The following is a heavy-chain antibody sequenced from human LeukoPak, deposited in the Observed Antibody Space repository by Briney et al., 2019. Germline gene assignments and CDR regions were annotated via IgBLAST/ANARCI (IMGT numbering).Heavy chain of an antibody. CDR3: ARHPRYGPLDY. J-gene: IGHJ4*02. CDR2: IYTSGST. V-gene: IGHV4-4*09. Sequence: PSETLSLTCTVSGGSISSYYWSWIRQPPGKGLEWIGYIYTSGSTNYNPSLKSRVTISVDTSKNQFSLKLSSVTAADTAVYYCARHPRYGPLDYWGQGTLVIVSS. CDR1: GGSISSYY. D-gene: IGHD5-18*01.